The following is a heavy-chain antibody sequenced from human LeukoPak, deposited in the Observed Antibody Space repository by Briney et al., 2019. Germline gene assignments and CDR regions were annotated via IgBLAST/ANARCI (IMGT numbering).Heavy chain of an antibody. J-gene: IGHJ3*02. Sequence: ASVKVSCKASGYTFTSYGISWVRQAPGQGLEWMGWFSAYNGNTNYAQKLQGRVTMTTDTSTSTAYTELRSLRSDDTAVYYCARGYDILTGSDAFDIWGQGTMVTVSS. CDR1: GYTFTSYG. CDR2: FSAYNGNT. D-gene: IGHD3-9*01. CDR3: ARGYDILTGSDAFDI. V-gene: IGHV1-18*01.